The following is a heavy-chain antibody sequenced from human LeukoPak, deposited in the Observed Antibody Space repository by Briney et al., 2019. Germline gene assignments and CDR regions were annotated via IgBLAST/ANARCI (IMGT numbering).Heavy chain of an antibody. D-gene: IGHD6-19*01. V-gene: IGHV3-30*04. Sequence: GGSLRLSCAAPGFTFTSYAFHWVRQAPGKGLEWVTVISHDDKNRYYADSVKGRFTISRDNSKNTVYLQMNSLRVEDTAVYFCVRDRDTSGWLYWGQGTLVTVSS. CDR1: GFTFTSYA. J-gene: IGHJ4*02. CDR2: ISHDDKNR. CDR3: VRDRDTSGWLY.